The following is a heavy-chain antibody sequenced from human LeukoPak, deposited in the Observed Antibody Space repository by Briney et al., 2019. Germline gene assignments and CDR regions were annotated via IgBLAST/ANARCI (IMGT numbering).Heavy chain of an antibody. D-gene: IGHD6-6*01. CDR3: ARGAPAHPSRIAALSV. J-gene: IGHJ4*02. CDR2: IYYSGST. Sequence: SETLSLTCTVSGGSISSYYWSWIRQPPGKGLEWIGYIYYSGSTNYNPSLKSRVTISVDTSKNQFSLKLSSVTAADTAVYYCARGAPAHPSRIAALSVWGQGTLVTVSS. CDR1: GGSISSYY. V-gene: IGHV4-59*01.